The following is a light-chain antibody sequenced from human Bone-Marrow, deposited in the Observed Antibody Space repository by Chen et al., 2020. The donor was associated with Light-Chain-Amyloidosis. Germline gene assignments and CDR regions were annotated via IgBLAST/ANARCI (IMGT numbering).Light chain of an antibody. CDR1: TSNIGSNT. J-gene: IGLJ1*01. Sequence: QTALTQPPSASGTPGQRVTISCSGSTSNIGSNTVTWYQHLPGTAPKLLIHSNNQRPSGVPARFSGSKSGTSASLAISGLQSADEAIYYCAAWDDSLDVLYVFGTGTKVTVL. CDR2: SNN. V-gene: IGLV1-44*01. CDR3: AAWDDSLDVLYV.